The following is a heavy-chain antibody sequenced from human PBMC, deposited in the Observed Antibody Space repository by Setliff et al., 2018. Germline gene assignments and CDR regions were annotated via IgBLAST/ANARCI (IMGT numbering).Heavy chain of an antibody. D-gene: IGHD2-15*01. V-gene: IGHV4-34*01. Sequence: SETLSLTCAVYGGSFSGYYWTWIRQSPGKGLEWIGEINHYGSTNYNPSLRSRVSISVDTSKNQFSLKLSTVTAADTALYYCARPNCSGGDCYTSAFDVWGHGTTVTVSS. CDR3: ARPNCSGGDCYTSAFDV. CDR1: GGSFSGYY. CDR2: INHYGST. J-gene: IGHJ3*01.